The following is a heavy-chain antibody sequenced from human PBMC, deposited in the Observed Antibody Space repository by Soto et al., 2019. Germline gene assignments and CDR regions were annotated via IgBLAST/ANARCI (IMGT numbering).Heavy chain of an antibody. D-gene: IGHD6-13*01. CDR3: ARAHRKQYYYYYGMDV. J-gene: IGHJ6*02. Sequence: PGGSLRLSCAASGFTFGSYGMHWVRQAPGKGLEWVAVIWYDGSNKYYADSVKGRFTISRDNSKNTLYLQMNSLRAEDTAVYYCARAHRKQYYYYYGMDVWGQGTTVTVSS. CDR2: IWYDGSNK. CDR1: GFTFGSYG. V-gene: IGHV3-33*08.